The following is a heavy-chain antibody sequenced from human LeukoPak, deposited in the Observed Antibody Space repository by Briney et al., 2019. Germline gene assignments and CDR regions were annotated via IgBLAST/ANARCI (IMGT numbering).Heavy chain of an antibody. CDR3: ARDLHSGSFYGYFDY. CDR2: ISSSGSTI. Sequence: PGGSLRLSCAASGFTFSSYEMNWVRQAPGKGLEWVSYISSSGSTIYHADSVKGRFTISRDDSETTLFLQMTSLGPEDTAVYYCARDLHSGSFYGYFDYWGQGTLVTVSS. V-gene: IGHV3-48*03. D-gene: IGHD1-26*01. CDR1: GFTFSSYE. J-gene: IGHJ4*02.